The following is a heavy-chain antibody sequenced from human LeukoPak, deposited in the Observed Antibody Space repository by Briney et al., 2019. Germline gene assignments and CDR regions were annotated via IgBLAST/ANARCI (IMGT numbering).Heavy chain of an antibody. Sequence: PSETLSLTCDVSGGSISSTNWWSWVRQPPGQGLEWIGEISLTGETNYNPSLNGRVTMSLDKSRNQLSLKLTSVTAADTAVYYCARTGSGPFLDVWGQGTTVTVSS. V-gene: IGHV4-4*02. D-gene: IGHD1-1*01. J-gene: IGHJ6*02. CDR1: GGSISSTNW. CDR2: ISLTGET. CDR3: ARTGSGPFLDV.